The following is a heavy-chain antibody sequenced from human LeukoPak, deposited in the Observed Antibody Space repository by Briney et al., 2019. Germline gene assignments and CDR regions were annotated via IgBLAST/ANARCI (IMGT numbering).Heavy chain of an antibody. CDR2: IRFDGSNK. Sequence: GGSLRLSCAASGFTFSTSGMHWVRQAPGKGLEWVAFIRFDGSNKHYADSVKGRFTISRDNSKNALYLQMNSLRAEDTAVYYCAIHRGYTSSFDYWGQGTLVTVSS. V-gene: IGHV3-30*02. D-gene: IGHD6-19*01. J-gene: IGHJ4*02. CDR3: AIHRGYTSSFDY. CDR1: GFTFSTSG.